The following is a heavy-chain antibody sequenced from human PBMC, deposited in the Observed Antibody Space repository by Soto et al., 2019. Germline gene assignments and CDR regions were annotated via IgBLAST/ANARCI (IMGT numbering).Heavy chain of an antibody. Sequence: QVQLQESGPGLVKASQTLSVTCTVSGDSINRGGYYWIWIRQFPGKGLEWIGSVYYTGTTSYNPSLASRAAISVDTSMKHFSLKLSSVTAADTAVYYCARGGVVVTALRFDYWGQGTLVTVSS. V-gene: IGHV4-31*03. D-gene: IGHD2-21*02. J-gene: IGHJ4*02. CDR2: VYYTGTT. CDR3: ARGGVVVTALRFDY. CDR1: GDSINRGGYY.